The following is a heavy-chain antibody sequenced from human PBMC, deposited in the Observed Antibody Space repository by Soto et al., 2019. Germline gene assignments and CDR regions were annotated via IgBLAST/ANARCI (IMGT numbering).Heavy chain of an antibody. CDR2: ISYDGSNK. CDR1: GFTFSSYA. V-gene: IGHV3-30-3*01. J-gene: IGHJ2*01. CDR3: ARDLAGNVWYFDL. Sequence: QVQLVESGGGVVQPGRSLRLSCAASGFTFSSYAMHWVRQAPGKGLEWVAVISYDGSNKYYADSVKGRFTISRDNSKNTLYLQMNSLRAEDTAVYYCARDLAGNVWYFDLWGRGTLVTVS.